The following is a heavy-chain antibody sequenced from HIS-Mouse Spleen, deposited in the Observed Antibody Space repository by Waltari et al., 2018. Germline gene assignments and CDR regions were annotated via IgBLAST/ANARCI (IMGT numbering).Heavy chain of an antibody. V-gene: IGHV3-53*02. CDR2: IDSGGST. CDR1: GFTVSSNY. Sequence: EVQLVETGGGLIQPGGSLRLSCAASGFTVSSNYMSWVRQAPGKGLEWVSVIDSGGSTYYADSVKGRFTISRENSKNTLYLQMNSLRAEDTAVYYCARYSGSSADAFDIWGQGTMVTVSS. J-gene: IGHJ3*02. D-gene: IGHD1-26*01. CDR3: ARYSGSSADAFDI.